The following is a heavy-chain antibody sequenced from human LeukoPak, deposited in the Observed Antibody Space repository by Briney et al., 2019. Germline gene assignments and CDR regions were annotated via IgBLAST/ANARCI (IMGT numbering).Heavy chain of an antibody. Sequence: PGGSLRLSCAASGFTFSSYAMSWVRQAPGKGLEWVSGISWNSGSIGYADSVKGRFTISRDNAKNSLYLQMNSLRAEDTALYYCATVYDILTLGAFDIWGQGTMVTVSS. J-gene: IGHJ3*02. V-gene: IGHV3-9*01. CDR2: ISWNSGSI. D-gene: IGHD3-9*01. CDR3: ATVYDILTLGAFDI. CDR1: GFTFSSYA.